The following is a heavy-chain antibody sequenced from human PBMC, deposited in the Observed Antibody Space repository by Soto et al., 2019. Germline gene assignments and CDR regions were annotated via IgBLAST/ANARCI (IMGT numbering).Heavy chain of an antibody. D-gene: IGHD3-10*01. J-gene: IGHJ4*02. V-gene: IGHV4-59*08. Sequence: PSETLSLTCTVSGGSISTYYWSWIRQPPGKRLEWIGYIYYSGTTNYHPSLKGRVTISVDTSKKQFSPKLSSVTAADTAVYSCARGYFGSGSYIDYWGQGTLVTVS. CDR2: IYYSGTT. CDR3: ARGYFGSGSYIDY. CDR1: GGSISTYY.